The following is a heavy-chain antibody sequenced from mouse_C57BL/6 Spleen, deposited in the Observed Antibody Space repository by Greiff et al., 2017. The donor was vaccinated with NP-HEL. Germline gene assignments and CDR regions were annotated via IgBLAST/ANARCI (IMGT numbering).Heavy chain of an antibody. J-gene: IGHJ2*01. CDR3: ARPHYYGSSLYYFDY. CDR2: IYPGSGNT. V-gene: IGHV1-76*01. Sequence: VQLQQSGAELVRPGASVKLSCKASGYTFTDYYINWVKQRPGQGLEWIARIYPGSGNTYYNEKFKGKATLTAEKSSSTAYMQLSSLTSEDSAVYFCARPHYYGSSLYYFDYWGQGTTLTVSS. D-gene: IGHD1-1*01. CDR1: GYTFTDYY.